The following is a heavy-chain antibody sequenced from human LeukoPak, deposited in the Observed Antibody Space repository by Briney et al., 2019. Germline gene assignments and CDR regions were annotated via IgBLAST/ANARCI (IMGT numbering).Heavy chain of an antibody. CDR1: GFTFNKYS. CDR2: ISGTSRTI. Sequence: GGSLRLSCVASGFTFNKYSMNWVRQAPGKGLQWLSSISGTSRTIYYADSVKGRFAISRDNARNSLYLQMSSLRVEDTAVYYCAKDGWLESGRTPFYFDSWGQGTLVTVSS. CDR3: AKDGWLESGRTPFYFDS. D-gene: IGHD3-10*01. J-gene: IGHJ4*02. V-gene: IGHV3-48*01.